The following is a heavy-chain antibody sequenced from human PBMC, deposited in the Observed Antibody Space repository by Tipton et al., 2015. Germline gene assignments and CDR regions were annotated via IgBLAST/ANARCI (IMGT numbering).Heavy chain of an antibody. CDR3: ARDRGDYCDSPR. D-gene: IGHD3-22*01. J-gene: IGHJ4*02. CDR1: GFTFSSYA. V-gene: IGHV3-23*01. Sequence: SLRLSCAASGFTFSSYAMSWVRQAPGKGLEWVSAISGSGGSTYYADSVKGRFTISRDNSKNTLYLQMNSLRAEDTAVYYCARDRGDYCDSPRWGQGTLVTVSS. CDR2: ISGSGGST.